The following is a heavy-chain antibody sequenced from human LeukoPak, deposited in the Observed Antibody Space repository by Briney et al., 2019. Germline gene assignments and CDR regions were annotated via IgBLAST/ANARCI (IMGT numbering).Heavy chain of an antibody. CDR1: GFTFSSYS. Sequence: GGSLRLSCAASGFTFSSYSMNWVRQAPGKGLEWVSSISSSSSYIYYADSVKGRFTISRDNAKNSLYLQMNSLRAEDTAVYYCAREIAVAGPYYFDYWGQGALVTVSS. V-gene: IGHV3-21*01. D-gene: IGHD6-19*01. CDR3: AREIAVAGPYYFDY. CDR2: ISSSSSYI. J-gene: IGHJ4*02.